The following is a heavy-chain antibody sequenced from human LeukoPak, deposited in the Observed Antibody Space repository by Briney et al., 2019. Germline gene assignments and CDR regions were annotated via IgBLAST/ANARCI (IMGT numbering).Heavy chain of an antibody. Sequence: PGGSLRLSCAASGFTVSSDYMTWVRQAPGKGLEWVSVIYSGTNTYYADSVKGRFTISRDNSKNTLYLQMNSLKTEDTAVYYCARGGYSSSSFYGMDVWGQGTTVTVSS. CDR1: GFTVSSDY. CDR3: ARGGYSSSSFYGMDV. J-gene: IGHJ6*02. V-gene: IGHV3-53*01. CDR2: IYSGTNT. D-gene: IGHD6-6*01.